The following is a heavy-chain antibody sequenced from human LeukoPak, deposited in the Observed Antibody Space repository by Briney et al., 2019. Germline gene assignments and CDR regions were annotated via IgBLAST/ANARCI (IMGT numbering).Heavy chain of an antibody. V-gene: IGHV3-23*01. CDR2: ISGSGGST. CDR1: GFTFISYA. CDR3: AKEGNTYYDFWSGSQWVSGMDG. J-gene: IGHJ6*02. D-gene: IGHD3-3*01. Sequence: GSLSLSCAASGFTFISYAMSWVRQAPGKGLEWVSAISGSGGSTYYADSVKGRFTISRDNSKNTLYLQMKSLRAEDTAVYYCAKEGNTYYDFWSGSQWVSGMDGWGQGPTVTVSS.